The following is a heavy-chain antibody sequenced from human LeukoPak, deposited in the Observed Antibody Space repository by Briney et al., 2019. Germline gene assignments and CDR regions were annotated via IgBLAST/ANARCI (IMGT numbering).Heavy chain of an antibody. CDR1: GFTFDEYA. D-gene: IGHD3-16*01. CDR3: ARGGGLDV. Sequence: GGSLRLSCAASGFTFDEYAMHWVRQAPGKGLEWVSAISWNSDSIGYADSVKGRFTISRDNAKNTLYLQMSNLRAEDTAVYFCARGGGLDVWGQGATVTVSS. J-gene: IGHJ6*02. CDR2: ISWNSDSI. V-gene: IGHV3-9*01.